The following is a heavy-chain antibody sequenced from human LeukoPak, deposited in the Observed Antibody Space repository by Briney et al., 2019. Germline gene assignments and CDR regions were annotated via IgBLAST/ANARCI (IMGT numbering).Heavy chain of an antibody. Sequence: GGSLRLSCAASGFTFSNAWMSWVRQAPGKGLEWVGRIKSKTDGGTTDYAAPVKGRFTISRDDSKNTLYLQMNSQKTEDTAVYYCTTIPGLYCSSTSCRNDFDYWGQGTLVTVSS. CDR2: IKSKTDGGTT. D-gene: IGHD2-2*01. CDR1: GFTFSNAW. J-gene: IGHJ4*02. CDR3: TTIPGLYCSSTSCRNDFDY. V-gene: IGHV3-15*01.